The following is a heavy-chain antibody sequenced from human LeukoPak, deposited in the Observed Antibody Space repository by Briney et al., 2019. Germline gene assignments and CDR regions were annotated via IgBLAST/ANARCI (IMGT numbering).Heavy chain of an antibody. CDR2: IRYDGSNQ. J-gene: IGHJ4*02. Sequence: GGSLRLSCAASRCTFCIYGMHWVRQAPGKGLEWVAFIRYDGSNQYYADSVTGRFTISRDNSKNTLYLQMSSLRVEDTAMYYCRIGYDSSGYYPPDLFDDWGQGTLVTVSS. V-gene: IGHV3-30*02. CDR3: RIGYDSSGYYPPDLFDD. CDR1: RCTFCIYG. D-gene: IGHD3-22*01.